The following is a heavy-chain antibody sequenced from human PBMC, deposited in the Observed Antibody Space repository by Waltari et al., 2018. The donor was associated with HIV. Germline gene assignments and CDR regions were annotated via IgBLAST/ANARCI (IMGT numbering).Heavy chain of an antibody. V-gene: IGHV5-51*01. Sequence: VQLVQSGAEVKKPGVSLKISCKGSGYTFTTYCIGCVRQMPGKGLVWMGIIYPVDSDTRYSPSFQGQVTISADESISTAYLQWTSLKASDTAMYYCVRHSRYCSGGTCPENWFDPWGQGTLVTVSS. J-gene: IGHJ5*02. D-gene: IGHD2-15*01. CDR1: GYTFTTYC. CDR3: VRHSRYCSGGTCPENWFDP. CDR2: IYPVDSDT.